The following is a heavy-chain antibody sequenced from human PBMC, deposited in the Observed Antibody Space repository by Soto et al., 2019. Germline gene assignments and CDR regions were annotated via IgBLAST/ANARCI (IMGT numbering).Heavy chain of an antibody. CDR1: GGSFSGYY. CDR2: INHSGST. Sequence: SETLSLTCAVYGGSFSGYYWGWIRQPPGKGLEWIGEINHSGSTNYNPSLKSRVTISVDTSKNKFSLKLSSVTAADTAVYYCARGRRRQWLENHYYGMDVWGQGTTVT. CDR3: ARGRRRQWLENHYYGMDV. J-gene: IGHJ6*02. V-gene: IGHV4-34*01. D-gene: IGHD6-19*01.